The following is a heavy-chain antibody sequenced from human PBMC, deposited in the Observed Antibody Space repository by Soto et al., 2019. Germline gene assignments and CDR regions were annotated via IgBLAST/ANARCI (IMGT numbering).Heavy chain of an antibody. J-gene: IGHJ6*02. Sequence: QVQLVQSGAEVKKPGASVKVSCKASGYTFTSYDLHWVRQATGQGPEWLGWMNPNSGNTGYAQKFQGRVTMTRNTPTSIANMELSSLRSEDTAVYYCARGLYCGGNCFAEGHYYYNGMDVWGQGTTVTVSS. CDR1: GYTFTSYD. D-gene: IGHD2-21*01. V-gene: IGHV1-8*01. CDR2: MNPNSGNT. CDR3: ARGLYCGGNCFAEGHYYYNGMDV.